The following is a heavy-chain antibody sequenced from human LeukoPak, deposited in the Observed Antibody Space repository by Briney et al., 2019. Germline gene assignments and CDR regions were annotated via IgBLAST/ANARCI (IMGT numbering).Heavy chain of an antibody. V-gene: IGHV4-59*08. D-gene: IGHD3-22*01. Sequence: PGGSLRLSCAASGFTFSSYAMSWIRQPPGKGLEWIGYIYYSGSTNYNPSLKSRVTISVDTSKNQFSLKLSSVTAADTAVYYCARGYYYDSSGWVFDYWGQGTLVTVSS. CDR2: IYYSGST. CDR1: GFTFSSYA. J-gene: IGHJ4*02. CDR3: ARGYYYDSSGWVFDY.